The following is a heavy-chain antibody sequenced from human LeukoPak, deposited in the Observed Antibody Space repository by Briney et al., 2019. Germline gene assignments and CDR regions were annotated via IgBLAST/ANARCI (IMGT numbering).Heavy chain of an antibody. J-gene: IGHJ4*02. V-gene: IGHV3-23*01. Sequence: GGSLRLSCSVFGFTFSNYAMHWVRQAPGKGLEWVSTISGGGDNTYYADSVRGRFTISRDNSNNTLYLQMTSLRAGDTAVYYCAKTTTDYGDYRTYWGLGTQVTVSS. CDR1: GFTFSNYA. D-gene: IGHD4-17*01. CDR2: ISGGGDNT. CDR3: AKTTTDYGDYRTY.